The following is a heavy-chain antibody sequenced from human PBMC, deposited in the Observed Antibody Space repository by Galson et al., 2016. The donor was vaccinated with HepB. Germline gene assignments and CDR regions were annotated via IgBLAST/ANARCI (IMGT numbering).Heavy chain of an antibody. CDR3: ARHTYSTLSYFDS. V-gene: IGHV5-51*01. Sequence: QSGAEVKKPGESLRISCKGSGYRFTGYWIGWVRQMPGKGLEWMGIISPGDSNTTYSPSFQGQVTISADESINTAYLQGSSLKASDTAMYYCARHTYSTLSYFDSWSQGTLVTVSS. D-gene: IGHD2-21*01. CDR1: GYRFTGYW. J-gene: IGHJ4*02. CDR2: ISPGDSNT.